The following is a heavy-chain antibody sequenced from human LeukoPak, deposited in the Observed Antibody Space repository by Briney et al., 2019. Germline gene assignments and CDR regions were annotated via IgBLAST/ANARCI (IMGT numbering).Heavy chain of an antibody. CDR1: GLTFDDYG. V-gene: IGHV3-20*04. Sequence: PGGSLRLSCAASGLTFDDYGMSWVRQAPGKGLEWVSGINWNGGKTGYADSVKGRFSISRDNAKNSLYLQMNSLRVEDTALYYCVKSVTGWPNWFDPWGQGTLVTVSS. CDR2: INWNGGKT. J-gene: IGHJ5*02. CDR3: VKSVTGWPNWFDP. D-gene: IGHD6-19*01.